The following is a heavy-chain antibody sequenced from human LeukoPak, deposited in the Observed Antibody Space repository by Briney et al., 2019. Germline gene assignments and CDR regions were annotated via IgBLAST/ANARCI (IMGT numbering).Heavy chain of an antibody. V-gene: IGHV4-59*01. D-gene: IGHD3-3*01. CDR2: IYYSGST. CDR1: GGSISSYY. CDR3: AASVFGVVPYNI. J-gene: IGHJ4*02. Sequence: PSETLSLTCTVSGGSISSYYWSWIRQPPGKGLEWIGYIYYSGSTNYNPSLKSRVTISVDTSKNQFSLKLSSVTAADTAVYYCAASVFGVVPYNIWGQGTLVTVSS.